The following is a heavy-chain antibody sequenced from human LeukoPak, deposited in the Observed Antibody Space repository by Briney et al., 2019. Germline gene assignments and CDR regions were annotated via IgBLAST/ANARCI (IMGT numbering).Heavy chain of an antibody. D-gene: IGHD3-22*01. Sequence: PGGSLRLSCAASGFTFSSYAMSWVRQAPGKWLEWVSAISGSGGSTYYADSVKGRFTISRDNSKNTLYLQMNSLRAEDTAVYYCAKGGGNYYDSSGYYYWGQGTLVTVSS. CDR1: GFTFSSYA. CDR3: AKGGGNYYDSSGYYY. V-gene: IGHV3-23*01. J-gene: IGHJ4*02. CDR2: ISGSGGST.